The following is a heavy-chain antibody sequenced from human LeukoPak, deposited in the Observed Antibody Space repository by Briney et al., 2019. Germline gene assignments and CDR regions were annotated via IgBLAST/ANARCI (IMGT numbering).Heavy chain of an antibody. CDR1: GFTFSSYA. CDR2: ISGSGGST. CDR3: AKDDSAGTLVD. V-gene: IGHV3-23*01. D-gene: IGHD4/OR15-4a*01. Sequence: PGGSLRLSCAASGFTFSSYAVSWVRQAPGKGLEWVSAISGSGGSTYYADSVKGRFTISRDNSKDTLYLQMNSLRAEDTAVYYCAKDDSAGTLVDWGQGTLVTVSS. J-gene: IGHJ4*02.